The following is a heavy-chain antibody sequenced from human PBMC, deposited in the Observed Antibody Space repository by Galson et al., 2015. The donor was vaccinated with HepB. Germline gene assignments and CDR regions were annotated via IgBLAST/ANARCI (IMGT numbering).Heavy chain of an antibody. J-gene: IGHJ4*02. Sequence: SVKVSCKASGGTFSSYAISWVRQAPGQGLEWMGGIIPIFGTANYAQKFQGRVTITADESTSTAYMELSSLRSEDTAVYYCASPRGGPYCSSTSCPIDYWGQGTLVTVSS. CDR3: ASPRGGPYCSSTSCPIDY. CDR1: GGTFSSYA. V-gene: IGHV1-69*13. D-gene: IGHD2-2*01. CDR2: IIPIFGTA.